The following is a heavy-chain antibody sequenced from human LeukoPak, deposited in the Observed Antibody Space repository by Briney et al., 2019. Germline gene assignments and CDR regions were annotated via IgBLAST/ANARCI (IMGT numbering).Heavy chain of an antibody. CDR1: GFTFDTFS. D-gene: IGHD5-12*01. V-gene: IGHV3-48*01. J-gene: IGHJ4*02. CDR2: IASSGNTV. Sequence: PGGSLRLSCEATGFTFDTFSMNWVRQAPGKGLEWLSYIASSGNTVYYADSVKGRFTISRDNGKSSLYLQMNSLRAEDTAVYYCAVVATRGPFDCWGQGTLVTVSS. CDR3: AVVATRGPFDC.